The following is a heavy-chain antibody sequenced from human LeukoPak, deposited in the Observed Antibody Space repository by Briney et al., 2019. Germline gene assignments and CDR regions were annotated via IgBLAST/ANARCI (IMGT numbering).Heavy chain of an antibody. Sequence: ASVKVSCKASGYTFTGYGISWVRQAPGQGLEWMGWISAYNGNTNYAQKLQGRATMTTDTSTSTAYMELRSLRSDDTAVYYCARDWDEGDYYGSGSYVYYYGMDVWGQGTTVTVSS. CDR3: ARDWDEGDYYGSGSYVYYYGMDV. V-gene: IGHV1-18*01. CDR1: GYTFTGYG. D-gene: IGHD3-10*01. CDR2: ISAYNGNT. J-gene: IGHJ6*02.